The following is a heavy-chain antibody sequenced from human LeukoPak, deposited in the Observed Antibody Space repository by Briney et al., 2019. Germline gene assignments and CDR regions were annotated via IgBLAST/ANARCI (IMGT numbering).Heavy chain of an antibody. D-gene: IGHD3-10*02. CDR3: AELGITMIGGV. CDR1: GFTFSSYS. J-gene: IGHJ6*04. V-gene: IGHV3-48*04. Sequence: GSLRLSCAASGFTFSSYSMNWVRQAPGKGREGVSYISSSGSTIYYADSVKGRFTISRDNAKNSLYLQMNSLRAEDTAVYYCAELGITMIGGVWGKGTTVTISS. CDR2: ISSSGSTI.